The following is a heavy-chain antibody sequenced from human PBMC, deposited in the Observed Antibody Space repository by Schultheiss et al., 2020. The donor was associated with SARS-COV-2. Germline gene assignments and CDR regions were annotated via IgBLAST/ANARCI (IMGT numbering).Heavy chain of an antibody. V-gene: IGHV6-1*01. D-gene: IGHD6-19*01. Sequence: SQTLSLTCAISGDSVSSNSAAWIWIRQSPSRGLEWLARTYYRSKWYNDYAVSVKSRITITPDTSKNQFSLQLNSVTPEDTAVYYCATGSAGFDYWGRGTLVTVSS. J-gene: IGHJ4*02. CDR2: TYYRSKWYN. CDR1: GDSVSSNSAA. CDR3: ATGSAGFDY.